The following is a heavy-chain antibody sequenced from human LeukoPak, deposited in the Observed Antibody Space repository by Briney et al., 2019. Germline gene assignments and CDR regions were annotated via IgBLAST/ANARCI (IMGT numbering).Heavy chain of an antibody. CDR1: GFTFSNYG. V-gene: IGHV3-30*18. CDR3: AKENVLYSGSYGSPDY. Sequence: GGSLRLSCAASGFTFSNYGMHWVRQAPGKGLEGVAVVSYDGSNKHYADSVKGRFTISRDNAKNTLHLQMNSLRAEDTAVYYCAKENVLYSGSYGSPDYWGQGTLVTVSS. CDR2: VSYDGSNK. D-gene: IGHD1-26*01. J-gene: IGHJ4*02.